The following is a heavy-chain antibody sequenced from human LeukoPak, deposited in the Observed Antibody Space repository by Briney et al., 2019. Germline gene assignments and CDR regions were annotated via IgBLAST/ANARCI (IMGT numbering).Heavy chain of an antibody. CDR1: AYSISSGYY. CDR3: ARDDTNWFDP. Sequence: SETLSLTCTVSAYSISSGYYWGWIRQPPGEGLEWIGSIYHSGSTYYNPSLKSRLTISVDTSKNQFSLKLSSVTAANTAVYYCARDDTNWFDPWGQGTLVTVSS. CDR2: IYHSGST. J-gene: IGHJ5*02. V-gene: IGHV4-38-2*02. D-gene: IGHD3-22*01.